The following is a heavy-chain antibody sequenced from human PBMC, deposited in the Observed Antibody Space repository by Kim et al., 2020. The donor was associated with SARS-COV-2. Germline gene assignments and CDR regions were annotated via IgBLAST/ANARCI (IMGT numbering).Heavy chain of an antibody. Sequence: GGSLRLSCAASGFTFNTYTMSWVRQAPGKGLEWVSSITYTSTSIFYADSVKGRFTISRDNAKNSLYLQMDSLRTEDTAVYYCARVVAVAGLNYWGQGTLVTVSS. CDR3: ARVVAVAGLNY. J-gene: IGHJ4*02. D-gene: IGHD6-19*01. CDR2: ITYTSTSI. CDR1: GFTFNTYT. V-gene: IGHV3-21*01.